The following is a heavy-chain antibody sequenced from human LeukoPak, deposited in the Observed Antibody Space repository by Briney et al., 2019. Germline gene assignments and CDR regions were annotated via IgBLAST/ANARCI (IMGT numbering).Heavy chain of an antibody. D-gene: IGHD3-22*01. Sequence: ASVKVSCKASGYTFTSYYMHWVRQAPGQGLEWMGIINPSGGSTSYAQKFQGRVTMTRDKSTSTVYMELSSLRSEDTAVYYCARDPTYYYDSSGYPLYYFDYWGQGTLVTVSS. J-gene: IGHJ4*02. V-gene: IGHV1-46*03. CDR3: ARDPTYYYDSSGYPLYYFDY. CDR2: INPSGGST. CDR1: GYTFTSYY.